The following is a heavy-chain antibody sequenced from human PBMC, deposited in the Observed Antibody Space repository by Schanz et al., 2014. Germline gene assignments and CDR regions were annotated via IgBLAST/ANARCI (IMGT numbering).Heavy chain of an antibody. CDR2: IIPILDKT. V-gene: IGHV1-69*04. CDR1: GGTFSSST. CDR3: ARETTIITGGAFDV. Sequence: QVQLVQSAPEVKKPGSSVKVSCKASGGTFSSSTLTWVRQAPGQGLEWMGRIIPILDKTNYAQKFQGRVTMTADKATSTVYMELRGLRSDDTAVYYCARETTIITGGAFDVWGQGTMVTVSS. J-gene: IGHJ3*01. D-gene: IGHD3-9*01.